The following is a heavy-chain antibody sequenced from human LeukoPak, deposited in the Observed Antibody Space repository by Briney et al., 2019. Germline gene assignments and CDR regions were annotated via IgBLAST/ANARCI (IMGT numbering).Heavy chain of an antibody. Sequence: GGSLRLSCAASGFTFRTYAMSWVRQAPGKGLEWVSGISDSGGSTYYADSVKGRFTISRDNSKNTLYLQMNSLRAEDTAVYYCAKDVAAVAGMEGFDYWGQGTLVTVSS. D-gene: IGHD6-19*01. J-gene: IGHJ4*02. V-gene: IGHV3-23*01. CDR1: GFTFRTYA. CDR3: AKDVAAVAGMEGFDY. CDR2: ISDSGGST.